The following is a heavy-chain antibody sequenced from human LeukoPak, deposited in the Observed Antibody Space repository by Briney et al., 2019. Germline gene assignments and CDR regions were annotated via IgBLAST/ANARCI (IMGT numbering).Heavy chain of an antibody. D-gene: IGHD1-26*01. CDR2: IYYTGST. CDR3: ARQGSGRSSDY. Sequence: PSETLSLTCIVSGGSISSGDYYWSWIRQPPGKGLEWIAYIYYTGSTYYNPSLRSRVTISVDTSKNQFSLKLSSVTAADTAVYYCARQGSGRSSDYWGQGTLVTVSS. CDR1: GGSISSGDYY. V-gene: IGHV4-30-4*01. J-gene: IGHJ4*02.